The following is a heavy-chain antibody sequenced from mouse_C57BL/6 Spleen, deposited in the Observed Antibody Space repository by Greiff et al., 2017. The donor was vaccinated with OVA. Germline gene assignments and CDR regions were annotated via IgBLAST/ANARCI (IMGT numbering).Heavy chain of an antibody. CDR2: IRSKSNNYAT. D-gene: IGHD1-1*01. Sequence: EVHLVESGGGLVQPKGSLKLSCAASGFSFNTYAMNWVRQAPGQGLEWVARIRSKSNNYATYYADSVKDRFTISRDDSESMLYLQMNNLKTEDTAMYYCVRQVLRGYAMDYWGQGTSVTVSS. CDR3: VRQVLRGYAMDY. J-gene: IGHJ4*01. CDR1: GFSFNTYA. V-gene: IGHV10-1*01.